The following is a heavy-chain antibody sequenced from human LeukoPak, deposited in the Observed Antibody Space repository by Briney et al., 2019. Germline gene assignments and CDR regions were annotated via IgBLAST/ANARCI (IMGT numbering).Heavy chain of an antibody. CDR1: GFTFSSYW. CDR2: ISSDGTGT. D-gene: IGHD1-1*01. V-gene: IGHV3-74*01. Sequence: GGSLRLSCAASGFTFSSYWMHWVRQAPGKGLVWVSGISSDGTGTTYTDSVKGQFTISRDNTKNTLYLQLNSLRAEDTAVYYCARDVGKKPDYWGQGILVTVSS. J-gene: IGHJ4*02. CDR3: ARDVGKKPDY.